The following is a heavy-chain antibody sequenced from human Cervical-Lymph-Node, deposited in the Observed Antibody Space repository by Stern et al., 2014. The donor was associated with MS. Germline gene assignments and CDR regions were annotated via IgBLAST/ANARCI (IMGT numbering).Heavy chain of an antibody. D-gene: IGHD3-10*01. Sequence: EVHLVESGGGLEQPGGSLRLSCAGSGFTFSTYSMNWVRQAPGKGLEWVSSIRNSNSTIYYADSVKGRFTISRDNAKNSLYLQMNNLRAEDTAVYYCARELGARFRGASNYWGQGTLVTVSS. CDR3: ARELGARFRGASNY. CDR1: GFTFSTYS. CDR2: IRNSNSTI. V-gene: IGHV3-48*01. J-gene: IGHJ4*02.